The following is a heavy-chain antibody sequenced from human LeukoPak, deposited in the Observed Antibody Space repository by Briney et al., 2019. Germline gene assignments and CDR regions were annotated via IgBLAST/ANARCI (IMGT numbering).Heavy chain of an antibody. J-gene: IGHJ3*02. CDR3: ARRPPALGAFDI. CDR1: GVSISSYY. V-gene: IGHV4-39*01. Sequence: SETLSLTCTVSGVSISSYYWGWIRQPPGKGLQWIGSIYYSDSGKMYYNPSLKSRVTISADTSKNQFSLKVSSVTAADTAVYYCARRPPALGAFDIWGQGTMVSVSS. CDR2: IYYSDSGKM.